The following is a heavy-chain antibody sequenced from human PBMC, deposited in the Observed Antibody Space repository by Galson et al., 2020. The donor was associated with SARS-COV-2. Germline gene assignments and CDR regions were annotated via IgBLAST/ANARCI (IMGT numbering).Heavy chain of an antibody. V-gene: IGHV3-30*18. CDR2: ISYDGSNK. CDR1: GFTFSSYG. J-gene: IGHJ4*02. Sequence: GGSLRLSCAASGFTFSSYGMHWVRQAPGKGLEWVAVISYDGSNKYYADSVKGRFTISRDNSKNTLYLQMNSLRDEDTAVYYCAKMADCSSTSCKGFDYWGQGTLVTVSS. D-gene: IGHD2-2*01. CDR3: AKMADCSSTSCKGFDY.